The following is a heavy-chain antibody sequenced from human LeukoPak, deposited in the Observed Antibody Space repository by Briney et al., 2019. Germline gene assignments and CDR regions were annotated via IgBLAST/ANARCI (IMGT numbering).Heavy chain of an antibody. D-gene: IGHD6-13*01. CDR3: AKAPPGSYYYYYGMHV. J-gene: IGHJ6*02. Sequence: PGGSLRLSCAASGFTFSSYAMSWVRQAPGKGLEWVSAISGGGGSGDATYYADSVKGRFTISRDNPKNTLYLQMNSLRAEDTAVYYCAKAPPGSYYYYYGMHVWGQGTTVTVSS. CDR2: ISGGGGSGDAT. CDR1: GFTFSSYA. V-gene: IGHV3-23*01.